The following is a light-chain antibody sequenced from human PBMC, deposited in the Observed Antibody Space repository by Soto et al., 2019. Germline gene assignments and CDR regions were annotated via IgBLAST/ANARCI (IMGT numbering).Light chain of an antibody. J-gene: IGKJ1*01. Sequence: EIVLTQSPGTLSLSPGERATLSCRASQSVSNNYLAWYQRKLGQAPRLLIYGASSRATGIPHRFSGSGSWTDFTLNISRLEPEDFAVYYCQQYDNSPWTFGQGTKVAI. V-gene: IGKV3-20*01. CDR3: QQYDNSPWT. CDR2: GAS. CDR1: QSVSNNY.